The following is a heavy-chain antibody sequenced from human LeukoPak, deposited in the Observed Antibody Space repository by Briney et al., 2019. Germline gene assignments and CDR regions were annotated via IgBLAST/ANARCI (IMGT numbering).Heavy chain of an antibody. D-gene: IGHD1-7*01. CDR2: INPNSGGT. CDR3: ARDITGTTGYYYMDV. J-gene: IGHJ6*03. CDR1: GYTFTGYY. Sequence: ASVKVSCKASGYTFTGYYVHWVRQAPGQGLEWMGRINPNSGGTNYAQKFQGRVTMTRDTSISTAYMELSRLRSDDTAVYYCARDITGTTGYYYMDVWGKGTTVSVSS. V-gene: IGHV1-2*06.